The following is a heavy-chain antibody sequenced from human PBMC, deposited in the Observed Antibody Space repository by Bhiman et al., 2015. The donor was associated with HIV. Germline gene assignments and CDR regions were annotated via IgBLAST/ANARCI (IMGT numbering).Heavy chain of an antibody. D-gene: IGHD6-19*01. CDR3: AKGQGLALSNAFDI. CDR2: ISSSSSYI. CDR1: GFTFSIYS. Sequence: EVQLVESGGGLVKPGGSLRLSCAASGFTFSIYSMNWVRQAPGKGLEWVSSISSSSSYIYYADSLKGRFTISRDNAKNSLYLQMNSLRAEDTALYYCAKGQGLALSNAFDIWAKGQWSPSLQ. J-gene: IGHJ3*02. V-gene: IGHV3-21*04.